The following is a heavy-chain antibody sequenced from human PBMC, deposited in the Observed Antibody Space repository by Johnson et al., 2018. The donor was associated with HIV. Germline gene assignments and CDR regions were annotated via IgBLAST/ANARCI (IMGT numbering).Heavy chain of an antibody. CDR1: GFTFDDYD. J-gene: IGHJ3*02. V-gene: IGHV3-23*04. D-gene: IGHD5-18*01. CDR2: ISGSGGST. Sequence: VQLVESGGGVVQPGRSLRLSCAASGFTFDDYDMHWVRQAPGKGLEWVSGISGSGGSTYYADSVKGRFTISRDNSKNTLYLQMNNLRAEDTAVYFCAKRGTAMVLDAFDIWGQGTMVTVSS. CDR3: AKRGTAMVLDAFDI.